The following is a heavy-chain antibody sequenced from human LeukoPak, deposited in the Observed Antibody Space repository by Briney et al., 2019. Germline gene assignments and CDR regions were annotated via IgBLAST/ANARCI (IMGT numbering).Heavy chain of an antibody. Sequence: SETLSLTCTVSNGSIRSQYWSWIRQPPGKGLEWIGYIYYTGSTNNNPSLQSRVTISVDTSRNQFSLNLHSVTAADTGVYYCARETGPGHFYDSSGYYLRGYFDNWGQGILVTVSS. CDR3: ARETGPGHFYDSSGYYLRGYFDN. V-gene: IGHV4-59*11. D-gene: IGHD3-22*01. CDR2: IYYTGST. J-gene: IGHJ4*02. CDR1: NGSIRSQY.